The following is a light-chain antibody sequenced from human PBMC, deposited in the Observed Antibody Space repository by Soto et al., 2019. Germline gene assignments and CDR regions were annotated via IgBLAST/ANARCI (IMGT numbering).Light chain of an antibody. V-gene: IGLV1-40*01. J-gene: IGLJ2*01. CDR2: SNN. CDR1: SSNIGAGHA. Sequence: QPVLTQPPSVSGAPGQRVTISCTGSSSNIGAGHAVHWYQQLPGTAPKLLIHSNNNRPSGVPDRFSGSKSGNTATLTITRVEAGDEADYHCQVWDSSSDHRVVFGGGTKLTVL. CDR3: QVWDSSSDHRVV.